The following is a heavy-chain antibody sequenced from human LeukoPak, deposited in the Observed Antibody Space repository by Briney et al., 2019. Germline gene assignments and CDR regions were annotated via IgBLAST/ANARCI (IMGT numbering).Heavy chain of an antibody. Sequence: PGGSLRLSCTSSGFTFSSDAMTWVRQAPGKGLEWVSSISGSGDGTYYADSVRGRFTISRDNSKNTLYLQMNSLRADDTAVYYCANKPAGFDPWGQGTLVTVSS. CDR1: GFTFSSDA. V-gene: IGHV3-23*01. D-gene: IGHD1-14*01. J-gene: IGHJ5*02. CDR3: ANKPAGFDP. CDR2: ISGSGDGT.